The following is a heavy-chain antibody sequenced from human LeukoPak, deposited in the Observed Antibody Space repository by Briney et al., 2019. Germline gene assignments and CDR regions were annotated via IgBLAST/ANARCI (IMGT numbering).Heavy chain of an antibody. CDR3: TRDYGYSSVDV. V-gene: IGHV3-49*03. D-gene: IGHD6-25*01. CDR1: GFTFGDYA. Sequence: GGSLRLPCTASGFTFGDYAMSWFRQAPGKGLEWVGFIRSKAYGGTTEYAASVKGRFTISRDDSKSIAYLQMNSLKTEDTAVYYCTRDYGYSSVDVWGKGTTVTVSS. CDR2: IRSKAYGGTT. J-gene: IGHJ6*04.